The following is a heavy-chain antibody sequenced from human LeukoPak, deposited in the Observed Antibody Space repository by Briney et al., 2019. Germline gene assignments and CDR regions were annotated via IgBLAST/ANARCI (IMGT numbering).Heavy chain of an antibody. CDR1: GFTFSSYG. Sequence: GGSLRLSCAASGFTFSSYGMHWVRQAPGKGLEWVAVIWYDGSNKYYADSVKGRFTISRDNSKNTLYLQMNSLRAEDTAVYYCARVQQLATYNWFDPWGQGTLVTVSS. CDR2: IWYDGSNK. D-gene: IGHD6-13*01. J-gene: IGHJ5*02. V-gene: IGHV3-33*01. CDR3: ARVQQLATYNWFDP.